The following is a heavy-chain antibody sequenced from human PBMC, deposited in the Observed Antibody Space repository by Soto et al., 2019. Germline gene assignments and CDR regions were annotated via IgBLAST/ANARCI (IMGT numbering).Heavy chain of an antibody. J-gene: IGHJ5*02. CDR3: AREVVVAATLWFDP. V-gene: IGHV4-59*01. D-gene: IGHD2-15*01. Sequence: ASETLSLTCTVSGGSISSYYWSWIRQPPGKGLEWIGYIYYSGSTNYNPSLKSRVTISVDTSKNQFSLKLSSVTAADTAVYYCAREVVVAATLWFDPWGQGTLVTVSS. CDR2: IYYSGST. CDR1: GGSISSYY.